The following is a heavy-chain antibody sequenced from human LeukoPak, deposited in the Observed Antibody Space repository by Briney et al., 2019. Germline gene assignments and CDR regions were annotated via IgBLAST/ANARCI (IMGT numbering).Heavy chain of an antibody. Sequence: ASVKVSCKVSGYTLTELSMHWVRQAPGKGLEWMGGFDPEDGETIYAQKFQGRVTMTEDTSTDTAYMELSSLRSEDTAVYYCATGYSSGWYPYYFDYRGQGTLVTVSS. CDR3: ATGYSSGWYPYYFDY. V-gene: IGHV1-24*01. CDR1: GYTLTELS. J-gene: IGHJ4*02. D-gene: IGHD6-19*01. CDR2: FDPEDGET.